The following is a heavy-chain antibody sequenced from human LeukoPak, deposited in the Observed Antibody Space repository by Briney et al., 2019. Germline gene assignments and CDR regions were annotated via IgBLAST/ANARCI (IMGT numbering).Heavy chain of an antibody. CDR3: AGRLGDSIDY. CDR1: GGTFSSYA. Sequence: ASVKVSCKASGGTFSSYAISWVRQTPGQGLEWMGRIIPILGIANYAQKFQGRVTITADKSTSTAYMELSSLRSEDTAVYYCAGRLGDSIDYWGQGTLVTVSS. D-gene: IGHD2-21*02. J-gene: IGHJ4*02. CDR2: IIPILGIA. V-gene: IGHV1-69*04.